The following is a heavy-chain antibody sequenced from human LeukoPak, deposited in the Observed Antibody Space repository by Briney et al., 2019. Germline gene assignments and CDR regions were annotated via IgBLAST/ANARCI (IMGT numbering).Heavy chain of an antibody. CDR1: GYTFTGYY. V-gene: IGHV1-2*02. Sequence: ASVKVSCKASGYTFTGYYMHWVRQAPGQGLEWMGWINPNSGGTNYAQKFQGRVTMTGDTSISTAYMELSRLRSDDTAVYYCARRGTSSSWAHFDYWGQGTLVTVSS. CDR3: ARRGTSSSWAHFDY. CDR2: INPNSGGT. J-gene: IGHJ4*02. D-gene: IGHD6-13*01.